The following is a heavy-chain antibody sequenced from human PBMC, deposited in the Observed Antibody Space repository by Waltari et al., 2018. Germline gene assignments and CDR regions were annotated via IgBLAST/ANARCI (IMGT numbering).Heavy chain of an antibody. CDR2: IYHSGST. J-gene: IGHJ2*01. V-gene: IGHV4-38-2*01. CDR1: GYSISSGYY. Sequence: QVQLQESGPGLVKPSETLSLTCAVSGYSISSGYYWGWIRQPPGKGLEWIGSIYHSGSTYSNPSLKSRVTISVDTSKNQCSLKLSSVTAADTAVYYCARRKRWLQWETDYWYFDLWGRGTLVTVSS. D-gene: IGHD5-12*01. CDR3: ARRKRWLQWETDYWYFDL.